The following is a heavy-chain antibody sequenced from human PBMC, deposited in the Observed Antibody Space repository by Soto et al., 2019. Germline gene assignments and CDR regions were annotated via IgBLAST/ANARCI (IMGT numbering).Heavy chain of an antibody. CDR1: GFTFSSYW. Sequence: EVQLVESGGGLVQPGGSLRLSCAASGFTFSSYWMHWVRQAPGKGLVWVSRINSDGSSTSYADSVKGRFTISRDNAKNTLYLQMNSLSAEDTAVYYCVITSLVVAAATREDYWGQGTLVTVSS. V-gene: IGHV3-74*01. J-gene: IGHJ4*02. CDR3: VITSLVVAAATREDY. CDR2: INSDGSST. D-gene: IGHD2-15*01.